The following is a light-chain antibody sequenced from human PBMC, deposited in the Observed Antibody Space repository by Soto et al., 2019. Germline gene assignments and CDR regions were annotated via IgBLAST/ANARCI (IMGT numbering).Light chain of an antibody. CDR2: EVT. CDR3: TSYTPIVTLVSV. CDR1: SSDIGGYNS. J-gene: IGLJ1*01. Sequence: QSVLTQPASVSGSPGQSITISCTGTSSDIGGYNSVSWYQQHPGRAPRLIIYEVTNRPSGVSNRFSASKSGNTASLTISGLQAEDEAVYYSTSYTPIVTLVSVFRTSTKVT. V-gene: IGLV2-14*01.